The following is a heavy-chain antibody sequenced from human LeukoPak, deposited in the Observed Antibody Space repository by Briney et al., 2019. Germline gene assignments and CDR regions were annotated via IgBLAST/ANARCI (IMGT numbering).Heavy chain of an antibody. CDR2: IYYSGST. CDR1: GGSISSSSYY. Sequence: SETLSLTCTVSGGSISSSSYYWGWIRQPPGEGLEWIGSIYYSGSTYYNPSLKSRVTISVDTSKNQFSLKLSSVTAADTAVYYCARPSMTTVVSAFDIWGQGTMVTVSS. CDR3: ARPSMTTVVSAFDI. J-gene: IGHJ3*02. D-gene: IGHD4-23*01. V-gene: IGHV4-39*07.